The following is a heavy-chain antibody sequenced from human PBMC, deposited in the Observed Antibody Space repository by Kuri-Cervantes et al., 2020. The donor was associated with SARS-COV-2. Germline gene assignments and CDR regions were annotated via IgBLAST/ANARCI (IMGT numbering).Heavy chain of an antibody. Sequence: GSLRLSCTVSGGSISSSSYYWGWIRQPPGKRLEWIGSIYYSGSTYYNPSLKSRVTISVDTSKNQFSLKLSSVTAADTAVYYCARVAVVVVAADWYFDLWGRGTLVTVSS. J-gene: IGHJ2*01. CDR1: GGSISSSSYY. CDR2: IYYSGST. D-gene: IGHD2-15*01. CDR3: ARVAVVVVAADWYFDL. V-gene: IGHV4-39*07.